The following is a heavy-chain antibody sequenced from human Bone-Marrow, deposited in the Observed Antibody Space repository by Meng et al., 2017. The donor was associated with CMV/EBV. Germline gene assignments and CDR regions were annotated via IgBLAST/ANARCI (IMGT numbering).Heavy chain of an antibody. Sequence: ASGFPFSSYAMSWVRQAPGKGLEWVSAISGSGGSTYYADSVKGRFTISRDNSKNTLYLQMNSLRAEDTAVYYCAKDSVVVTAIFDYWGQGTLVTVSS. J-gene: IGHJ4*02. CDR2: ISGSGGST. D-gene: IGHD2-21*02. CDR3: AKDSVVVTAIFDY. CDR1: GFPFSSYA. V-gene: IGHV3-23*01.